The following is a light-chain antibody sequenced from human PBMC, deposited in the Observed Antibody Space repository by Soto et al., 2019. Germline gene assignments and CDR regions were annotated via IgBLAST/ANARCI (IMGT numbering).Light chain of an antibody. Sequence: DIVMTQSPLSLPVTPGEPASISCRSSQSLLHSNGYNSLDWYLQKPGQSQQLLMYLVSDRASGVPERVRGRRSGTDFTPKISRLEAEDVGGDSCMHALHTPITFGTGTKVDIE. CDR2: LVS. CDR3: MHALHTPIT. J-gene: IGKJ3*01. CDR1: QSLLHSNGYNS. V-gene: IGKV2-28*01.